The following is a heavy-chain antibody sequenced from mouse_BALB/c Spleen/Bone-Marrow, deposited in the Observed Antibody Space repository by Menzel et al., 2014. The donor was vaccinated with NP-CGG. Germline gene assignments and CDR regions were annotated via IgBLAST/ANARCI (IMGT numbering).Heavy chain of an antibody. Sequence: VQLVESGAELAKPGASVKMSCKASGYTFTSYRMHWIKQRPGQGLEWIGYINPSTGYTEYNQTFKGKATLTAVKSSTTAYMQLSSLTSEDSAVYYCARDDYDAFAYWGQGTLVTVSA. CDR2: INPSTGYT. CDR1: GYTFTSYR. V-gene: IGHV1-4*01. CDR3: ARDDYDAFAY. D-gene: IGHD2-4*01. J-gene: IGHJ3*01.